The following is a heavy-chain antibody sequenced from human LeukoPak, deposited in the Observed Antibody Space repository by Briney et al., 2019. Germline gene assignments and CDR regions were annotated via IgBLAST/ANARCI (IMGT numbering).Heavy chain of an antibody. CDR3: ARVEPRGIAVAGPAFDY. CDR2: INPNSGGT. CDR1: GYTFTGYY. D-gene: IGHD6-19*01. Sequence: ASVKVSCKASGYTFTGYYMHWVRRAPGQGLEWMGWINPNSGGTNYAQKFQGRVTMTRDTSISTAYMELSRLRSDDTAVYYCARVEPRGIAVAGPAFDYWGQGTLVTVSS. V-gene: IGHV1-2*02. J-gene: IGHJ4*02.